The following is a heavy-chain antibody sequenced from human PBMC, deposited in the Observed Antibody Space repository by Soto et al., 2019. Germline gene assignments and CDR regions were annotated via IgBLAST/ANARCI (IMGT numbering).Heavy chain of an antibody. Sequence: QVQLVQSGAEVKKPGSSVKVSCKASGGTFSSYTISWVRQAPGQGLEWMGRIIPILGIANYAQKFQGRVTITADKSTSTAYMELSSLRSTDTAVYYCAGTGYDILDVYGMAVWGQRTTVTVSS. CDR1: GGTFSSYT. CDR2: IIPILGIA. J-gene: IGHJ6*02. D-gene: IGHD3-9*01. CDR3: AGTGYDILDVYGMAV. V-gene: IGHV1-69*02.